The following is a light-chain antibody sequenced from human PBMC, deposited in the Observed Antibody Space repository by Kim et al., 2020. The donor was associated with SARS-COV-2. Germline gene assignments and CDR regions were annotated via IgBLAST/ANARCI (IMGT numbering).Light chain of an antibody. V-gene: IGKV1-9*01. CDR2: AAY. CDR3: QQVNSYPIT. CDR1: QGISSY. Sequence: ASVGGRVTITCRASQGISSYLAWYQQKPGKAPNLLIYAAYTLQSGVPSRFSGSGSGTEFTLTISSLQPEDFATYYCQQVNSYPITFGQGTRLEIK. J-gene: IGKJ5*01.